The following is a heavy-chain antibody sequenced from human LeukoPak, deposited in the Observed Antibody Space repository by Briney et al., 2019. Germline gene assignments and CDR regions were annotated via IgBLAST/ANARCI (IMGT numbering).Heavy chain of an antibody. CDR3: ARYSSSWTLDN. Sequence: ASVKVSCKASGYTFTNYGFSWVRQATGQGLEWMGWISAYNGNTNYAQKLQDRVTMTTDTSTSTGYMELRSLRSDDTAVYYCARYSSSWTLDNWGQGTLVTVSS. CDR1: GYTFTNYG. D-gene: IGHD6-13*01. CDR2: ISAYNGNT. J-gene: IGHJ4*02. V-gene: IGHV1-18*01.